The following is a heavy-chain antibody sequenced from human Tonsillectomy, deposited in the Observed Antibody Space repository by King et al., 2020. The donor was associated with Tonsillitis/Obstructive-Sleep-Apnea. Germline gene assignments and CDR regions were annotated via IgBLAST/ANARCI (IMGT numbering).Heavy chain of an antibody. CDR2: IYHSGST. Sequence: LQLQESGPGLVKPSETLSLTCSVSGGSMNSYYWSWIRQPPGNGLEWIGYIYHSGSTNYNPSLKNRLTISVDTSKNHFSLKLSSVTAADTAVYYCARDMVLEAGGDAFDIWGQGTMVTVSS. CDR3: ARDMVLEAGGDAFDI. J-gene: IGHJ3*02. D-gene: IGHD2-8*01. CDR1: GGSMNSYY. V-gene: IGHV4-59*01.